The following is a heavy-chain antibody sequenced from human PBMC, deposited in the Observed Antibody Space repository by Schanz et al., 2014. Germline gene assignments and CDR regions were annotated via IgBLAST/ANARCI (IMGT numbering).Heavy chain of an antibody. V-gene: IGHV3-48*02. CDR1: GFTVSSNY. D-gene: IGHD3-9*01. J-gene: IGHJ3*02. CDR3: ATSGLVSHSFDAFDI. CDR2: ISSSSSSK. Sequence: EVQLVESGGGLIQPGGSLRLSCAASGFTVSSNYMSWVRQAPGKGLEWVSFISSSSSSKHYGDSVKGRFTISRDNAENLLYLQMSSLRDEDTAVYYCATSGLVSHSFDAFDIWGQGTMVTVSS.